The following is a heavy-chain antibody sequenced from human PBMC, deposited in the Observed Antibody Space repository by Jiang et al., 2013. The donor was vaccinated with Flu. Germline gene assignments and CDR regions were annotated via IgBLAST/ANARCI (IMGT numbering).Heavy chain of an antibody. CDR3: ARDLAAADYYYYGMDV. CDR2: ISYDGSNK. J-gene: IGHJ6*02. V-gene: IGHV3-30*01. D-gene: IGHD6-13*01. Sequence: VISYDGSNKYYADSVKGRFTISRDNSKNTLYLQMNSLRAEDTAVYYCARDLAAADYYYYGMDVWGQGTTVTVSS.